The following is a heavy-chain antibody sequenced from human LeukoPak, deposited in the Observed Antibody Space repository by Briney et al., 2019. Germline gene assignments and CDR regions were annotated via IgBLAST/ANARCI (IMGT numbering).Heavy chain of an antibody. V-gene: IGHV3-23*01. CDR3: AKDLSGSDLPEYFQH. CDR1: GFTSSSYA. Sequence: GGSLRLSCAASGFTSSSYAMSWVRQAPGKGLEWVSAISGSGGSTYYADSVKGRFTISRDNSKNTLYLQMNSLRAEDTAVYYCAKDLSGSDLPEYFQHWGQGTLVTVSS. J-gene: IGHJ1*01. D-gene: IGHD1-26*01. CDR2: ISGSGGST.